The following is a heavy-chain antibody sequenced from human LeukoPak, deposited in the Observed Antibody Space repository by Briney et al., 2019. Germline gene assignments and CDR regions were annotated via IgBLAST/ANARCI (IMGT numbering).Heavy chain of an antibody. CDR2: LYSGGST. J-gene: IGHJ4*02. D-gene: IGHD2-15*01. CDR1: GFSVSANY. CDR3: ASGGMGARKFYSDPFHY. Sequence: GGSLRLSCAASGFSVSANYMSWVRQAPETGLEWVSILYSGGSTYYAHSVKGRFTISRDDSKNTLYLQMNSLRAEDTAVYYCASGGMGARKFYSDPFHYWGQGTLVTVSS. V-gene: IGHV3-53*01.